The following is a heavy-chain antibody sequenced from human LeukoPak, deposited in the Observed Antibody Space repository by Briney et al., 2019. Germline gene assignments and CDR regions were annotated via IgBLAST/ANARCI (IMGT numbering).Heavy chain of an antibody. V-gene: IGHV3-23*01. D-gene: IGHD5-12*01. J-gene: IGHJ4*02. Sequence: PGGSLRLSCVTSGFTFNSFAMNWVCRIPRKGLEWVSAISSSGGSKLYADSVKGRFTMSRDNSKRTVYLQMKNLRAEDAAVYFCANRIDTIKAHFDSWGQGTLVTVSS. CDR3: ANRIDTIKAHFDS. CDR1: GFTFNSFA. CDR2: ISSSGGSK.